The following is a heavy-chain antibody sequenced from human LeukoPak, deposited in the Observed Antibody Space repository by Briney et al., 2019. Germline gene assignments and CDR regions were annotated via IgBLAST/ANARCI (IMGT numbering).Heavy chain of an antibody. Sequence: GGSLRLSCAASGFTFSSYAMHWVRQAPGKGLEWVAVISYDGSNKYYADSVKGRFTISRDNSKNTLYLQMNSLRAEDTAVYYCARDMGGGGITMIVVHFFDYWGQGTLVTVSS. CDR2: ISYDGSNK. D-gene: IGHD3-22*01. CDR1: GFTFSSYA. J-gene: IGHJ4*02. V-gene: IGHV3-30-3*01. CDR3: ARDMGGGGITMIVVHFFDY.